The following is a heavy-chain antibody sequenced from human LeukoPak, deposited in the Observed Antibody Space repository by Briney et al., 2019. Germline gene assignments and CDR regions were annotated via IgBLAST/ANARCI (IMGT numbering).Heavy chain of an antibody. J-gene: IGHJ4*02. CDR3: ARFPDFWSGYYFDY. CDR1: GGSISSYY. CDR2: INHSGST. Sequence: SETLSLTCTVSGGSISSYYWSWIRQPPGKGLEWIGEINHSGSTNYNPSLKSRVTISVDTSKNQFSLKLSSVTAADTAVYYCARFPDFWSGYYFDYWGQGTLVTVSS. V-gene: IGHV4-34*01. D-gene: IGHD3-3*01.